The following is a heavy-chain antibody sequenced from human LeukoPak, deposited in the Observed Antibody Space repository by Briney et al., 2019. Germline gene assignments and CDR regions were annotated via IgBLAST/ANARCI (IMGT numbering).Heavy chain of an antibody. J-gene: IGHJ4*02. CDR3: ARGNFYDNKGYSPELRY. CDR1: GYTFTTYI. Sequence: GASVKVSCKSSGYTFTTYILSWVRQAPGQGLEWMGWINPNSGGTNYAQKFQGRVTMTRDTSISTAYMELSRLTSDDTAVYYCARGNFYDNKGYSPELRYWGQGTLVTVSS. CDR2: INPNSGGT. V-gene: IGHV1-2*02. D-gene: IGHD3-10*01.